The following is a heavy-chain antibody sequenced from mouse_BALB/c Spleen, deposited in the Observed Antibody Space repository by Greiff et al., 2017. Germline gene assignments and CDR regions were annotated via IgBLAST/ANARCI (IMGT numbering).Heavy chain of an antibody. Sequence: EVNLVESGGGLVQPGGSLRLSCAPSGFTFTDYYMSWVRQPPGKALEWLGFIRNKANGYPTEYSASVKGRFTISRDNSQSILYLQMNTLRAEDSATYYCAREGTGAWFAYWGQGTLVTVSA. J-gene: IGHJ3*01. CDR1: GFTFTDYY. V-gene: IGHV7-3*02. CDR2: IRNKANGYPT. D-gene: IGHD3-3*01. CDR3: AREGTGAWFAY.